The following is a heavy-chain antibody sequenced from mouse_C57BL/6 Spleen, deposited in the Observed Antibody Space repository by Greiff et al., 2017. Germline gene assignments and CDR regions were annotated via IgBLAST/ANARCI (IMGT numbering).Heavy chain of an antibody. J-gene: IGHJ4*01. V-gene: IGHV8-12*01. CDR3: ARRDPYYDYDLGTYYYAMDY. D-gene: IGHD2-4*01. CDR1: GFSLSTSGMG. CDR2: IYWDDDK. Sequence: ESGPGILQSSQTLSLTCSFSGFSLSTSGMGVSWIRQPSGKGLEWLAHIYWDDDKRYNPSLKSRLTISKDTSRNQVFLKITSVDTADTATYYCARRDPYYDYDLGTYYYAMDYWGQGTSVTVSS.